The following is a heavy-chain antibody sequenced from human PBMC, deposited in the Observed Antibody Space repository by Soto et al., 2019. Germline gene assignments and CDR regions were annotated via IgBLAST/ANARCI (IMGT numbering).Heavy chain of an antibody. D-gene: IGHD6-13*01. CDR2: IKQDGSEK. V-gene: IGHV3-7*01. CDR1: GFTFSRYW. Sequence: GGPLRLSFAASGFTFSRYWMSWGGQASGKGLGWVGNIKQDGSEKYDVDSVKGRFSISRDNAKKSLYLQMKSMRAEDKAVYNCARDRLKYSSSSYYIDYWDQGALVAVSS. J-gene: IGHJ4*02. CDR3: ARDRLKYSSSSYYIDY.